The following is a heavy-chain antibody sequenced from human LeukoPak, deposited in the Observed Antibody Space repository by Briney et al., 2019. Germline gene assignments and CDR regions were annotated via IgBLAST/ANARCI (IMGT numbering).Heavy chain of an antibody. CDR3: ARVPFSSGWYDY. D-gene: IGHD6-19*01. CDR2: ISSNGGTT. J-gene: IGHJ4*02. V-gene: IGHV3-64*02. CDR1: GFIFSNYG. Sequence: GGSLRLSCAASGFIFSNYGMHWVRQAPGRGLDFVSRISSNGGTTYYADSLKGRFTIPRDNSKNTVYLQMASLRPEDMAVYYCARVPFSSGWYDYWGQGTLVTVSS.